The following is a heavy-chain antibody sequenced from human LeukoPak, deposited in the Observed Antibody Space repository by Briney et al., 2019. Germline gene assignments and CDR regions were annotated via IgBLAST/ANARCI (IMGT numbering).Heavy chain of an antibody. CDR2: MNPNSGNT. V-gene: IGHV1-8*01. CDR1: GYTFTSYD. J-gene: IGHJ5*02. Sequence: ASVKVSCKASGYTFTSYDISWVRQATGQGLEWMGWMNPNSGNTGYAQKFQGRVTMTRNTSISTAYMELSSLRSEDTAVYYCARGPGYDREHWFDPWGQGTLVTVSS. D-gene: IGHD6-13*01. CDR3: ARGPGYDREHWFDP.